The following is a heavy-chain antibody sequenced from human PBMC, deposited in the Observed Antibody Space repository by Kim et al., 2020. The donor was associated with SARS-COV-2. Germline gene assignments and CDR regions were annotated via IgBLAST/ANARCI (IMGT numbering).Heavy chain of an antibody. V-gene: IGHV2-5*01. D-gene: IGHD4-4*01. Sequence: RYSPSLKRRLTITKDTSKNQVVLTMTNMDPVDTATYYCALYSNYPRGFDYWGQGTMVTVSS. J-gene: IGHJ4*02. CDR3: ALYSNYPRGFDY.